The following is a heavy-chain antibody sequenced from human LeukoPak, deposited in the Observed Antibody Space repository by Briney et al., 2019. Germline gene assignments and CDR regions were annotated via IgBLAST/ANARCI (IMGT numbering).Heavy chain of an antibody. Sequence: GGSLRLSCAASGFTFSSYAMSWVRQAPGKGLEWVAVISYDGSNKYYADSVKGRFTISRDNSKNTLYLQMNSLRAEDTAVYYCATLCCGSYYMDVWGKGTTVTVSS. CDR1: GFTFSSYA. J-gene: IGHJ6*03. V-gene: IGHV3-30*04. CDR3: ATLCCGSYYMDV. CDR2: ISYDGSNK. D-gene: IGHD2-15*01.